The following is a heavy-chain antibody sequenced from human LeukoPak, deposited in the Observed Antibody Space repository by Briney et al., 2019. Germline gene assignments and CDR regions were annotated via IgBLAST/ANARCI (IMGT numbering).Heavy chain of an antibody. V-gene: IGHV3-23*01. Sequence: GGSLRLSCAASGFTFSTYAMSWVRQAPGKGLEWVSAISGSGDSTYYGDSVKGRFTISRDNSKNALYLQMHSLRAEDTAVYYCAKTPTTSTPQDAFDIWGQGTMVTVSS. J-gene: IGHJ3*02. CDR2: ISGSGDST. D-gene: IGHD2-15*01. CDR1: GFTFSTYA. CDR3: AKTPTTSTPQDAFDI.